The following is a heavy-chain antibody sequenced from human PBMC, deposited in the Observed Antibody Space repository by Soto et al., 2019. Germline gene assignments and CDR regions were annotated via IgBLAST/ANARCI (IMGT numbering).Heavy chain of an antibody. CDR1: GFTFSSYG. D-gene: IGHD6-13*01. Sequence: SGGSLRLSCAASGFTFSSYGMHWVRQAPGKGLEWVALISFDGSNKYYADSVKGRFTISRDNSKNTLYLQMNSLRAEDTAVYYCAREQQLAFSPHDYWGQGTLVTVSS. CDR3: AREQQLAFSPHDY. V-gene: IGHV3-30*03. J-gene: IGHJ4*02. CDR2: ISFDGSNK.